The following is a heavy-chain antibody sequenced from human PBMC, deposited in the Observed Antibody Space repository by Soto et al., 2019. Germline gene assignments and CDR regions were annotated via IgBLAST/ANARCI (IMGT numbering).Heavy chain of an antibody. D-gene: IGHD7-27*01. CDR3: AKDFLPDWGQDYYFGMDV. J-gene: IGHJ6*02. Sequence: EVQVLESGGGLVQRGGSLRLSCAASGFTFSNYAMSWVRQAPGKGLEWVSSISGSGVSTYYADSVKGRFTISRDNSXXMXXLQVSSLRAEDTALYYCAKDFLPDWGQDYYFGMDVWGQGTTVTVSS. CDR2: ISGSGVST. CDR1: GFTFSNYA. V-gene: IGHV3-23*01.